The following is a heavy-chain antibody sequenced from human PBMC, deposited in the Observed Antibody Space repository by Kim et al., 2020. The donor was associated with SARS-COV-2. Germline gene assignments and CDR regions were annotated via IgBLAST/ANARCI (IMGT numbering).Heavy chain of an antibody. CDR3: ARDLDLGFFDY. CDR2: IYSGGST. Sequence: GGSLRLSCAASGLSVSSNYMTWVRQAPGKGLEWVSVIYSGGSTYYADSVKGRFTISRDNSKNTVDLQMNNLRPEDTAVYYCARDLDLGFFDYWGQGTLVTVSA. CDR1: GLSVSSNY. D-gene: IGHD3-10*01. V-gene: IGHV3-53*01. J-gene: IGHJ4*03.